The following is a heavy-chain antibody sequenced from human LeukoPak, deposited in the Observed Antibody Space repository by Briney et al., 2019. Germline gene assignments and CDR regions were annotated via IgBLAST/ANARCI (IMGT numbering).Heavy chain of an antibody. V-gene: IGHV1-46*01. CDR1: GYTFTSYY. D-gene: IGHD2-2*01. CDR3: ARDQGSSTRPDY. J-gene: IGHJ4*02. Sequence: GASVKASCKASGYTFTSYYMHWVRQAPGQGLEWMGIINPSGGSTSYAQRFQGRVTMTRDTSTSTVYMELSSLRSEDTAVYYCARDQGSSTRPDYWGQGTLVTVSS. CDR2: INPSGGST.